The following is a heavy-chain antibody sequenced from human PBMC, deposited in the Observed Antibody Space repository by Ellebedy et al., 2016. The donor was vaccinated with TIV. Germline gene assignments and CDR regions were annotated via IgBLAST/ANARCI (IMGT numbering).Heavy chain of an antibody. Sequence: ASVNVSCXTSGYTFTSYYMHWVRQAPGQGFEWMGIINPSVGSTSYPQKFQGRVTMTRDTSTSTLYMELSSLRSEDTAVYYCARGSKVYYYYMDVWGKGTTVTVSS. CDR2: INPSVGST. J-gene: IGHJ6*03. CDR1: GYTFTSYY. CDR3: ARGSKVYYYYMDV. V-gene: IGHV1-46*01.